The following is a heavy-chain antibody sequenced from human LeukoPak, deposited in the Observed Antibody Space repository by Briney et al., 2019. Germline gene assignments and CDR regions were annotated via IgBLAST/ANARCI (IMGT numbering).Heavy chain of an antibody. J-gene: IGHJ4*02. Sequence: ASMKVSCKASGYTFTDYYMHWVRQAPGQGLEWMGWINPNSGGTNYAQKFQGRVTMTRDTSISTAYMELSRLKSDDTAVYYCARVHFYDSSGYSLINPWGQGTLVTVSS. V-gene: IGHV1-2*02. CDR2: INPNSGGT. CDR1: GYTFTDYY. D-gene: IGHD3-22*01. CDR3: ARVHFYDSSGYSLINP.